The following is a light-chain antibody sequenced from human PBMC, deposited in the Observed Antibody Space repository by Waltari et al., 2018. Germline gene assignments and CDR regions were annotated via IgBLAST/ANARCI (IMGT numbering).Light chain of an antibody. CDR2: GAS. CDR3: QQYGSSPMYT. V-gene: IGKV3-20*01. CDR1: QRVRSSY. J-gene: IGKJ2*01. Sequence: EIVLTQSPGTLSLSPGERATLSCRASQRVRSSYLAWYQQKPGQAPRPLIYGASSRATGIPDRVSGSGSGTDFTLTISRLEPEDFAVYYCQQYGSSPMYTFGQGTKLEIK.